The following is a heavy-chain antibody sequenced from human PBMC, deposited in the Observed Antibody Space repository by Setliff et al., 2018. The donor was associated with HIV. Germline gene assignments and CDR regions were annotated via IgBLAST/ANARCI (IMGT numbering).Heavy chain of an antibody. V-gene: IGHV4-34*01. CDR3: ARGVPPDLYYDSSHGYDAFDI. Sequence: SETLSLTCAVYGGSFSGYYWSWIRQPPGKGLEWIGEINHSGSTNYNPSLKSRVTISVDTSKNQFSLKLSSVTATDTAVYYCARGVPPDLYYDSSHGYDAFDIWGQGTMVTVSS. CDR2: INHSGST. D-gene: IGHD3-22*01. CDR1: GGSFSGYY. J-gene: IGHJ3*02.